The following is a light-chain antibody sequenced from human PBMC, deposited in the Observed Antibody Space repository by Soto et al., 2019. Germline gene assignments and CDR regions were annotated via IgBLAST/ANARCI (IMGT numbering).Light chain of an antibody. Sequence: EIVLTQSPGTLSLSPGEGATLSCRASRSVSSRYLAWYQQKPGQAPRLLIYGASSRATGIPDRFSGSGSGTDFTLNISRLEPEDFAVYHCHQYGYSPNTFGQGTKLEIK. CDR2: GAS. J-gene: IGKJ2*01. CDR1: RSVSSRY. CDR3: HQYGYSPNT. V-gene: IGKV3-20*01.